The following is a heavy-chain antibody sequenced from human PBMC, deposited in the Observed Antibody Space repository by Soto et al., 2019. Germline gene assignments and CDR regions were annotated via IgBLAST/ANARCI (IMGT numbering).Heavy chain of an antibody. CDR2: IKKDESRK. CDR3: SRDVSPGGGPYCLDAFDM. D-gene: IGHD1-26*01. V-gene: IGHV3-7*05. J-gene: IGHJ3*02. Sequence: EVQLVESGGGLVQPGESLRLSCAASGFTFSDYWMTWVRQAPGKGLEWVANIKKDESRKSYLDSVRGRFTISRYNARNSLYLQMDSLRAEDTALYYCSRDVSPGGGPYCLDAFDMWGQGTMVTVSS. CDR1: GFTFSDYW.